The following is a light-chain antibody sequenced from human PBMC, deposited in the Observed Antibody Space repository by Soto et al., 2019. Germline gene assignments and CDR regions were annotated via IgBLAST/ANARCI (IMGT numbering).Light chain of an antibody. J-gene: IGKJ3*01. CDR2: YAS. CDR1: QNIDSR. Sequence: DIQMAQSPSTLSASVGDRVTITCRASQNIDSRLAWYQQKPGKAPKLLVYYASTLERGVTSTFSGSGSGADFTLTISNLQPEDFATYYCQQYNSFSLFTFGPGTKVETK. V-gene: IGKV1-5*01. CDR3: QQYNSFSLFT.